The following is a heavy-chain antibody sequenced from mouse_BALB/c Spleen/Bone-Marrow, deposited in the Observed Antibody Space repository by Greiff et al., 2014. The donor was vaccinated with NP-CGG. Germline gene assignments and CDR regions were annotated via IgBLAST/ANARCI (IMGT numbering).Heavy chain of an antibody. CDR1: GFNIKDTY. V-gene: IGHV14-3*02. J-gene: IGHJ3*01. CDR3: ASYYYGSSSFAY. CDR2: IDPANGNT. Sequence: EVQLVESGAELVKPGASVKLSCTASGFNIKDTYMHWVKQRPEQGLEWIGRIDPANGNTKYDPKFQGKATITADTSSNTAYLQLSSLTSEDTAVYYCASYYYGSSSFAYRGQGTLVTVSA. D-gene: IGHD1-1*01.